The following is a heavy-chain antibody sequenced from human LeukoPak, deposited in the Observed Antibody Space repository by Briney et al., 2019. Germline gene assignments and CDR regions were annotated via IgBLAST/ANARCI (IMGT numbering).Heavy chain of an antibody. CDR3: ARGPNSNWSGLDF. CDR1: GFSFSGDW. V-gene: IGHV3-74*01. CDR2: ISPTGSTT. D-gene: IGHD6-13*01. Sequence: GGSLRLSCTASGFSFSGDWMHWARQLPGKGLVWVSRISPTGSTTSYADSVKDRFPVSRDNAKNTLYLQVNNLRAEDTAVYYCARGPNSNWSGLDFWGQGTLLTVSS. J-gene: IGHJ4*02.